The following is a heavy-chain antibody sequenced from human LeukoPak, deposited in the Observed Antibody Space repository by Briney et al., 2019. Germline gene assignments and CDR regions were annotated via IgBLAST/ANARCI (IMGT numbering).Heavy chain of an antibody. V-gene: IGHV4-4*02. CDR1: GGSISSSNW. D-gene: IGHD2-8*01. Sequence: SETLSLTCAVSGGSISSSNWWSWVRQPPGKGLEWIGEIYHSGSTNYNPSLKSRVTISVDKSKNQFSLKLSSVTAADTAAYYCARPYCTNGVCYNDAFDIWGQGTMVTVSS. CDR3: ARPYCTNGVCYNDAFDI. J-gene: IGHJ3*02. CDR2: IYHSGST.